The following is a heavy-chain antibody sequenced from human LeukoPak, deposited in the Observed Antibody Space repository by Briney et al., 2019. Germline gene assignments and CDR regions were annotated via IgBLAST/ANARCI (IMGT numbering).Heavy chain of an antibody. Sequence: GGSLRLSCAASGFTFRTYWMHWVRQAPGKGLVWVSRINSDGSSTSYADSVKGRFTISRDNAKNTLYLQMNSLRAEDTAVYYCARSYYDSSGTLFDYWGQGTLVTVSS. CDR1: GFTFRTYW. CDR2: INSDGSST. D-gene: IGHD3-22*01. J-gene: IGHJ4*02. CDR3: ARSYYDSSGTLFDY. V-gene: IGHV3-74*01.